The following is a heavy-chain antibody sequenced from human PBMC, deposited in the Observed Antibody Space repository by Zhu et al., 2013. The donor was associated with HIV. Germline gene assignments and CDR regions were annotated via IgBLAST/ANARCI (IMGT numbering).Heavy chain of an antibody. D-gene: IGHD3-22*01. CDR2: MTPNTDSA. V-gene: IGHV1-8*01. CDR1: GYTFTTFE. Sequence: QVHLVQSGAELKKPGASVKISCQASGYTFTTFELNWVRQAPGRGLEWVGWMTPNTDSAGYAQRFQGRLTMTTDTSTSTAYMDLRRLISDDTAVYFCARDGGDTSGYSRGPFDYWGQGNL. J-gene: IGHJ4*02. CDR3: ARDGGDTSGYSRGPFDY.